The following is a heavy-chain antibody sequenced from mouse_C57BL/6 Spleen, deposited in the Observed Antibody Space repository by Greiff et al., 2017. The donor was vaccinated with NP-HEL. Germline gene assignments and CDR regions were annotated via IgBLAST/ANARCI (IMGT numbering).Heavy chain of an antibody. V-gene: IGHV1-55*01. CDR3: ARSYGSSPYYAMDY. J-gene: IGHJ4*01. Sequence: QVQLQQPGAELVKPGASVKMSCKASGYTFTSYWITWVKQRPGQGLEWIGDIIPGSGSNNYTEKFKSKATLTVDTSSSTAYMQLSILTSEDSAVYYCARSYGSSPYYAMDYWGQGTSVTVSS. CDR1: GYTFTSYW. D-gene: IGHD1-1*01. CDR2: IIPGSGSN.